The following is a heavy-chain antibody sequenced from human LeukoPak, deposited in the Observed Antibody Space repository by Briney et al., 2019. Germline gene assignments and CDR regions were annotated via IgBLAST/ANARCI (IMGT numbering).Heavy chain of an antibody. CDR3: ARVKDGSGSYYGY. Sequence: HAASVKVSCKASGGTFSSYAISWVRQAPGQGLEWMGGTIPIFGTANYAQKFQGRVTITADKSTSTAYMELSSLRSEDTAVYYCARVKDGSGSYYGYWGQGTLVTVSS. D-gene: IGHD3-10*01. V-gene: IGHV1-69*06. J-gene: IGHJ4*02. CDR2: TIPIFGTA. CDR1: GGTFSSYA.